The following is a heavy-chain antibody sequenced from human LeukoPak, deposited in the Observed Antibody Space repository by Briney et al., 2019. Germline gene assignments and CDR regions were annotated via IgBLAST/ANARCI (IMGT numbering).Heavy chain of an antibody. CDR3: SRENGAFSPFGY. J-gene: IGHJ4*02. Sequence: TSETLSLTCGVSGGSITTTNWWSWVRQPPGQDLEWIGEIHLSGRTNYNPSLNSRVTLALDTSKNHLSLSLTSVTAADTAVYYCSRENGAFSPFGYWGQGTLVTVPS. CDR1: GGSITTTNW. D-gene: IGHD2-8*01. CDR2: IHLSGRT. V-gene: IGHV4-4*02.